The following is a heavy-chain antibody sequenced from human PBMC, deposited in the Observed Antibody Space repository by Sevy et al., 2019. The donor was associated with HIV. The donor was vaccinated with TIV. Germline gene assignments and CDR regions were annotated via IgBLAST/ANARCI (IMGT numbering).Heavy chain of an antibody. CDR3: ARVGYYDVWSGVYYYYYYMDV. CDR1: GGSISSYY. J-gene: IGHJ6*03. Sequence: SETLSLTCTVSGGSISSYYWSWIRQPPGKGLEWIGYIYYSGSTNYNPSLKSRVTISVDTSKNQFSLKVSSVTAADTAVYYCARVGYYDVWSGVYYYYYYMDVWGKGTTVTVSS. CDR2: IYYSGST. V-gene: IGHV4-59*01. D-gene: IGHD3-3*01.